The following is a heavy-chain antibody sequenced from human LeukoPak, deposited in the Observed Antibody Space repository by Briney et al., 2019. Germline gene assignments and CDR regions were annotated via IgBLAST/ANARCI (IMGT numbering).Heavy chain of an antibody. J-gene: IGHJ6*02. CDR1: GFTFSSYW. Sequence: GGSLRHSCAASGFTFSSYWMNWARQAPGKELEWVASINHNGNVNYYVDSVKGRFTISRDNAKNSLYLQMSNLRAEDTAVYFCARGGGLDVWGQGATVTVSS. CDR2: INHNGNVN. V-gene: IGHV3-7*03. CDR3: ARGGGLDV. D-gene: IGHD3-16*01.